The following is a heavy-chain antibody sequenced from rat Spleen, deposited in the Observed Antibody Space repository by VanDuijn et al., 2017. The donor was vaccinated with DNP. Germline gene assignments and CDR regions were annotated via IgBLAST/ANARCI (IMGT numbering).Heavy chain of an antibody. D-gene: IGHD1-11*01. CDR3: AKGPNYGGWSDYFDY. CDR2: INKDSSTI. CDR1: GFNFKAYW. J-gene: IGHJ2*01. Sequence: EVKLVESGGGLVQPGRSLRLSCAASGFNFKAYWMGWVRQAPGKGLEWIGEINKDSSTIKYIPSLKEKITISRDNAQNTLYLQMSKLGSEDTAIYYCAKGPNYGGWSDYFDYWGQGVMVTVSS. V-gene: IGHV4-2*01.